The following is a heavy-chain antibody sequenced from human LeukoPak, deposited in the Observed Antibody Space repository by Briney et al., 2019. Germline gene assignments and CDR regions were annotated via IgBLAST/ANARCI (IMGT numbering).Heavy chain of an antibody. V-gene: IGHV4-4*02. D-gene: IGHD2-2*01. CDR1: GFTFSSHGM. CDR3: ARSPTKRVPEDY. Sequence: GSLRLSCAASGFTFSSHGMSWVRQPPGKGLEWIGQIFHSGSTSYSPSLKSRVTISMDKPKNQISLRLTSVTAADTAVYYCARSPTKRVPEDYWGQGTLVTVSS. CDR2: IFHSGST. J-gene: IGHJ4*02.